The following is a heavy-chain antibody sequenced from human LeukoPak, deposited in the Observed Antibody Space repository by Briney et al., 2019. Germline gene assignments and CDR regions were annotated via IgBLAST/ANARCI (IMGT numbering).Heavy chain of an antibody. CDR3: ARGQGTVTTH. D-gene: IGHD4-17*01. CDR1: GGSFSGYY. Sequence: SETLSLTCAVSGGSFSGYYWTWTRQPPGKGLEWIGEINHSGSANYNPSLKSRVTISLDTSKNQLSLKLSSVTAADTAVYYCARGQGTVTTHWGQGTLVTVSS. V-gene: IGHV4-34*01. J-gene: IGHJ4*02. CDR2: INHSGSA.